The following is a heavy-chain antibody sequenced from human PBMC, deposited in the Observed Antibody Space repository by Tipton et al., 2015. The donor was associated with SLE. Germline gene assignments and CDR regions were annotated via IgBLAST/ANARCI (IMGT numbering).Heavy chain of an antibody. Sequence: TLSLTCAVYGGSFSGYYWSWIRQPPGKGLEWIGEINHSGSTNYNPSLKGRLTISLDTSKNQFSLKLSSVTAADTAVYFCARDPRGVATAGSLDYWGQGTLVTVSS. CDR3: ARDPRGVATAGSLDY. J-gene: IGHJ4*02. D-gene: IGHD6-13*01. CDR1: GGSFSGYY. V-gene: IGHV4-34*09. CDR2: INHSGST.